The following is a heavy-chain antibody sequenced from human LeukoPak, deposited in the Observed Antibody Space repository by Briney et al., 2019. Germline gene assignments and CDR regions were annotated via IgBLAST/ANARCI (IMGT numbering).Heavy chain of an antibody. V-gene: IGHV4-39*01. Sequence: SETLSLTCSVSGGSISSSRYYWGWIRQPPGKGLEWIGNIYYSGSTYYNPSLQSRVTISVDTSKNQFSLKLSSVTAADTAVYHCARLDGDGFDPRIYYYYYYMDVWGKGTTVTVSS. CDR1: GGSISSSRYY. D-gene: IGHD5-24*01. J-gene: IGHJ6*03. CDR3: ARLDGDGFDPRIYYYYYYMDV. CDR2: IYYSGST.